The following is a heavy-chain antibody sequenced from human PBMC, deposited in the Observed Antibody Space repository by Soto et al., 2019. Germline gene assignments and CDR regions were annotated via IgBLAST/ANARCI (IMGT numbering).Heavy chain of an antibody. CDR1: GFSISTYG. Sequence: VQLLGSGGGLVQPGGSLRLSCAASGFSISTYGVTWVRQAPGKGLEWVSGFSGGDGGTHYADSVKGRFTISSDNSKNTAYLLMNSLRTDDTAVYYCARWNGFGDYWGQGTRVTVSS. V-gene: IGHV3-23*01. D-gene: IGHD1-1*01. J-gene: IGHJ4*02. CDR3: ARWNGFGDY. CDR2: FSGGDGGT.